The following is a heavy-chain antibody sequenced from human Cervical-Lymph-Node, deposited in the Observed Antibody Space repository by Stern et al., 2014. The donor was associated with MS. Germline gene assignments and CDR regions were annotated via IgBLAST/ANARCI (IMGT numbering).Heavy chain of an antibody. CDR3: ARRAAAKGLDY. D-gene: IGHD2-2*01. J-gene: IGHJ4*02. CDR2: ISRDASNS. V-gene: IGHV3-21*01. Sequence: EVQLVESGGGLVKPGGSLRLSCAASGFIFSDYTMTWVRQAPGKVLEWVSSISRDASNSYYADTVRGRCTISRDNAKKSLYLQMNSLRAEDTAVYYCARRAAAKGLDYWGQGTLVAVSS. CDR1: GFIFSDYT.